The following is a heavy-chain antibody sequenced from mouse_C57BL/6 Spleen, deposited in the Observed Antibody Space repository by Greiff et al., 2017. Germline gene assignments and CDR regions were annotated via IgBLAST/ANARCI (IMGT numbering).Heavy chain of an antibody. V-gene: IGHV5-6*01. CDR3: ARSDYYGSSYVGYFDV. J-gene: IGHJ1*03. CDR2: ISSGGSYT. D-gene: IGHD1-1*01. CDR1: GFTFSSYG. Sequence: EVMLVESGGDLVKPGGSLKLSCAASGFTFSSYGMSWVRQTPDKRLEWVATISSGGSYTYYPDSVKGRFTISRDNAKNTLYLQMSSLKSEDTAMYYCARSDYYGSSYVGYFDVWGTGTTVSVAS.